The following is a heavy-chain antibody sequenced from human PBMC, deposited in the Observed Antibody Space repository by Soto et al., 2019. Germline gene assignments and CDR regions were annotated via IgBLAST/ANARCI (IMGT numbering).Heavy chain of an antibody. Sequence: GGSLRLSCAASGFSFSSYDMHWVRQAPGKGLEWVAMISYDGSDKYFSDSVKGRLTISRDNSKNTVSLEMNSLRTKDTAAFYCAKGAPSPTQHAFDFWGQGKMVPVSS. CDR3: AKGAPSPTQHAFDF. J-gene: IGHJ3*01. CDR1: GFSFSSYD. V-gene: IGHV3-30*18. CDR2: ISYDGSDK.